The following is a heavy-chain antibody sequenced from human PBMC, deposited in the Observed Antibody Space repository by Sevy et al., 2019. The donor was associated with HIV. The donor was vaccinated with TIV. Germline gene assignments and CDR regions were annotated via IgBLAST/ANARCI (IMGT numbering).Heavy chain of an antibody. J-gene: IGHJ4*02. CDR1: GFTFNTFG. Sequence: GESLKISCAASGFTFNTFGMNWVRQAPGKGLEWVAYINFSGGTTSYADFVKGRFTISRDNAKYSLFLQMNSLRDEDTAIYYCTRGGGSRPDYWGQGTLVTVSS. D-gene: IGHD3-10*01. CDR3: TRGGGSRPDY. CDR2: INFSGGTT. V-gene: IGHV3-48*02.